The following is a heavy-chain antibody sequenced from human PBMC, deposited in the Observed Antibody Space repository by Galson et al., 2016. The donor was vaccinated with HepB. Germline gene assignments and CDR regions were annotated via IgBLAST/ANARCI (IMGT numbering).Heavy chain of an antibody. CDR1: GFTFSNYD. CDR3: ARGGVTTTTWSRYHGPPRYYYDMDV. V-gene: IGHV3-13*01. Sequence: SLRLSCAASGFTFSNYDMHWVRPVTGKGLEWVSAIDTAGDTFYPGSLKGRFTVSRENANNSLYLQMNSLRAGDTAVYYCARGGVTTTTWSRYHGPPRYYYDMDVWGQGTTVTVSS. CDR2: IDTAGDT. J-gene: IGHJ6*02. D-gene: IGHD2/OR15-2a*01.